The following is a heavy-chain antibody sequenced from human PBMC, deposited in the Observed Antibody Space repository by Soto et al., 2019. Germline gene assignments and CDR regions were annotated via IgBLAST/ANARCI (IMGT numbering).Heavy chain of an antibody. V-gene: IGHV3-15*07. Sequence: VGSLRLSCAASGFTFSNAWMNWVRQAPGKGLEWVGRIKSKTDGGTTDYAAPVKGRFTISRDDSKNTLYLQMNSLKTEDTAVYYCTTVRLKTRYSQLTGYYYYGMDVWGQGTTVTVSS. CDR3: TTVRLKTRYSQLTGYYYYGMDV. D-gene: IGHD1-1*01. CDR1: GFTFSNAW. CDR2: IKSKTDGGTT. J-gene: IGHJ6*02.